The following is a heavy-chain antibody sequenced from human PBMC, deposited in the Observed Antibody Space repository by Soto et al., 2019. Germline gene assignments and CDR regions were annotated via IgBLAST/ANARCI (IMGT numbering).Heavy chain of an antibody. V-gene: IGHV1-69*13. Sequence: ASVKVSCKASGGTFSSYAISWVRQAPGQGLEWMGGIIPIFGTANYAQKFQGRVTITADESTSTAYMELSSLRSEDTAVYYCARDLVLGGSGPHWFDPWGQGTLVTSPQ. CDR3: ARDLVLGGSGPHWFDP. J-gene: IGHJ5*02. CDR1: GGTFSSYA. D-gene: IGHD3-10*01. CDR2: IIPIFGTA.